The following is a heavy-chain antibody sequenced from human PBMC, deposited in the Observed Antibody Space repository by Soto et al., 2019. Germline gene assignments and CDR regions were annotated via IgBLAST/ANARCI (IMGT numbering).Heavy chain of an antibody. CDR1: GFTVSNNY. CDR2: IYSGGTS. D-gene: IGHD1-1*01. CDR3: ARAGTSPYFYYGMDV. J-gene: IGHJ6*02. V-gene: IGHV3-53*01. Sequence: GGSLRLSCAASGFTVSNNYMSWVRQAPGEGLEWVSVIYSGGTSYYADSVKGRFTISRDNSKNTLYLQMNSLRAEDTAVYYCARAGTSPYFYYGMDVWGQGTTVTVSS.